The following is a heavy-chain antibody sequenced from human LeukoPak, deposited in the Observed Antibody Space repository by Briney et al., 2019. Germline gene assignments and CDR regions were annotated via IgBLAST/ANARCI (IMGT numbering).Heavy chain of an antibody. Sequence: SETLSLTCTVSGGSISSGSYYWSWIRQPAGKGLEWIRRIYTSGSTNYNPSLKSRVTISVDTSKNQFSLKLSSVTAADTAVYYCARDRYYDSSGPPDWGQGTLVTVSS. J-gene: IGHJ4*02. CDR3: ARDRYYDSSGPPD. CDR1: GGSISSGSYY. D-gene: IGHD3-22*01. V-gene: IGHV4-61*02. CDR2: IYTSGST.